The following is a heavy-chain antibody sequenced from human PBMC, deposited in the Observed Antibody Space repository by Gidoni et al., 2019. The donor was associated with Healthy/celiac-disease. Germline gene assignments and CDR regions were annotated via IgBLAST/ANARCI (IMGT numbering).Heavy chain of an antibody. D-gene: IGHD2-15*01. J-gene: IGHJ4*02. CDR3: AKVLAPLTPGGDY. V-gene: IGHV3-23*01. Sequence: EVQLLESGGGLVQPGGSLKLSSSASGFTFSSHAMSWVRQAPGQGLGWGSAISGSGGSTYYADAVKGRFTISRDNSKNTLYLQMNSLRAEDTAVYYCAKVLAPLTPGGDYWGQGTLVTVSS. CDR2: ISGSGGST. CDR1: GFTFSSHA.